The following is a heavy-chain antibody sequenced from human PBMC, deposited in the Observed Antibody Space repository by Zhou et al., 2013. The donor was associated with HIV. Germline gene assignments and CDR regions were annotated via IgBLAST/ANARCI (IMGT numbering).Heavy chain of an antibody. D-gene: IGHD6-13*01. CDR3: ARGSVAAAGLYYYYYYMDV. CDR1: GGTFSSHV. Sequence: QVQLVQSGAEVKKPGSSVKVSCKASGGTFSSHVITWVRQAPGQGLEWMGGIIPMFGTTNYAQKFQDRVTITTDESTTTAYMELSSLRSEDTAVYYCARGSVAAAGLYYYYYYMDVWGKGTTVTVSS. CDR2: IIPMFGTT. J-gene: IGHJ6*03. V-gene: IGHV1-69*05.